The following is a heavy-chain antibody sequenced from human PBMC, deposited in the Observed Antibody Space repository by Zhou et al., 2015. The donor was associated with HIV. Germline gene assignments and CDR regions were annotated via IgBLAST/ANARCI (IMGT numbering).Heavy chain of an antibody. Sequence: QVLLVQSGAEVKKPGSSVKVSCEASGGTFSNYAVSWVRQAPGQGLEWMGAIIPIFGTIKYAQKFQGRVTLTADRSTNTAYMELSSLRSEDTAVYYCARSPHDYGDYVDAFDIWGQGTMVTVSS. CDR1: GGTFSNYA. D-gene: IGHD4-17*01. CDR2: IIPIFGTI. J-gene: IGHJ3*02. V-gene: IGHV1-69*06. CDR3: ARSPHDYGDYVDAFDI.